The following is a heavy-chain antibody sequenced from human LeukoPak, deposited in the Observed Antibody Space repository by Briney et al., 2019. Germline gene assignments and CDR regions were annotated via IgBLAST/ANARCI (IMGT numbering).Heavy chain of an antibody. CDR2: MCYDGSNE. Sequence: GGSLRLSCAASGFIFNIYGMQWVRQAPGKGLEWVALMCYDGSNEYYADSVEGRFTVSRDNSKNTLYLQMNSLRADDTAVYYCAKNYGSGANHYGMDVWGQGTTVTVSS. J-gene: IGHJ6*02. CDR1: GFIFNIYG. V-gene: IGHV3-33*06. CDR3: AKNYGSGANHYGMDV. D-gene: IGHD3-10*01.